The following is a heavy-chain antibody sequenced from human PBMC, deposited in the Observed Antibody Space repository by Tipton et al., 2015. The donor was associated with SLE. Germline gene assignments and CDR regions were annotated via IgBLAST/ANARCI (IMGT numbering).Heavy chain of an antibody. J-gene: IGHJ4*02. V-gene: IGHV4-39*07. CDR2: TYSYGRA. D-gene: IGHD3-22*01. CDR3: ARSGRGGNDYDSTGYYYGVDY. CDR1: DGSITSSRHN. Sequence: TLSLTCIISDGSITSSRHNWGWIRQPPGKGLEWIGSTYSYGRAYYNPTLKSRLMISIDTSKNQFSLKLSSVTAADTAVYYCARSGRGGNDYDSTGYYYGVDYWGQGTLVTVSS.